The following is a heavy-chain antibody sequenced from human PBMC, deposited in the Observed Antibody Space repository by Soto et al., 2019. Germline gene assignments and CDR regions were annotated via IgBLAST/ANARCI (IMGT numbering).Heavy chain of an antibody. J-gene: IGHJ5*02. V-gene: IGHV1-69*12. Sequence: QVQLVQSGAEVKKPGSSVKVSCKASGGTFSSYAISWVRQAPGQGLEWMGGIIPIFGTANYAQKFQGRVTMTAADSTSTAYMELSSVRAAATAVYYCARGSAYDSSRYYYSWCDPWGQGTLVTVSS. CDR1: GGTFSSYA. CDR3: ARGSAYDSSRYYYSWCDP. CDR2: IIPIFGTA. D-gene: IGHD3-22*01.